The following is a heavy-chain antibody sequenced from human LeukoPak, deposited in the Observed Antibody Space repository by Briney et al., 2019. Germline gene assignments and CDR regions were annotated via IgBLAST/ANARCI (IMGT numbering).Heavy chain of an antibody. J-gene: IGHJ6*03. V-gene: IGHV4-4*07. CDR2: IYTSGST. D-gene: IGHD4-23*01. Sequence: SETLSLTCTVSRGSISSYYWSWIRQPAGKGLEWIGRIYTSGSTNYNPSLKSRVTMSVDTSKNQFSLKLSSVTAADTAVYYCARQSGGNSFHYYYYMDVWGKGTTVTVSS. CDR1: RGSISSYY. CDR3: ARQSGGNSFHYYYYMDV.